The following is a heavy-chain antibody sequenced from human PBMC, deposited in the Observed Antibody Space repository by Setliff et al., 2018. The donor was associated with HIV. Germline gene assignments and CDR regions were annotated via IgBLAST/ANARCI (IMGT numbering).Heavy chain of an antibody. CDR1: GFAFDNYG. D-gene: IGHD3-16*01. V-gene: IGHV3-20*01. J-gene: IGHJ4*02. Sequence: GGSLRLSCEASGFAFDNYGMSWVRQAPGKGLEWVSGINWNGYKTGYVDSVKGRFTISRDNAKNSLYLQMNSLRAEDTAVYHCAKDMNYNNDYPGVLGSWGRGTLVTVSS. CDR3: AKDMNYNNDYPGVLGS. CDR2: INWNGYKT.